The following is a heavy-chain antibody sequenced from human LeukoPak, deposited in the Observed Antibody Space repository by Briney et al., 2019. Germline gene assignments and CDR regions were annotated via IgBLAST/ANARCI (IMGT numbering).Heavy chain of an antibody. Sequence: TGGSLRLSCAASGFTFSSYGMSWVRQAPGKGLEWVSAISGSGGSTYYADSVKGRFTISRDNSKNTLYLQMNSLRAEDTAVYYCAKDGGVDIVATIPYYFDYWGQGTLVTVSS. J-gene: IGHJ4*02. V-gene: IGHV3-23*01. CDR2: ISGSGGST. CDR3: AKDGGVDIVATIPYYFDY. D-gene: IGHD5-12*01. CDR1: GFTFSSYG.